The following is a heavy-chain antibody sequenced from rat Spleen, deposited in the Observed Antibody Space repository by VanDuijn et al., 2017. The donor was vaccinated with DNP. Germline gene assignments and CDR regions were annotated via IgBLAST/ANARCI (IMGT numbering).Heavy chain of an antibody. CDR3: ARHVLPLRVWDY. J-gene: IGHJ2*01. V-gene: IGHV5-22*01. CDR2: IIYDGSRT. D-gene: IGHD4-1*01. Sequence: EVQLVESGGGLVQPGRSLKLSCAASGFIFSDYYMAWVRQAPTKGLEWVAYIIYDGSRTYYGDSVKGRFTISRDNAKSTLFLQINSLRSEDMATYYCARHVLPLRVWDYWGQGVVVTVSS. CDR1: GFIFSDYY.